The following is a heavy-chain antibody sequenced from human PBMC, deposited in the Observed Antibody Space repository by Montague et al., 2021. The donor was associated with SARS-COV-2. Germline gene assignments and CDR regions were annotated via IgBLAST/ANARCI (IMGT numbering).Heavy chain of an antibody. CDR3: AKDSGSSMDYYYGMDV. CDR2: ISGSGGST. J-gene: IGHJ6*02. CDR1: GLTFSSYA. D-gene: IGHD1-26*01. V-gene: IGHV3-23*01. Sequence: SLRLSCAASGLTFSSYAMSWVRQAPGKGLEWVSAISGSGGSTYYADSVKGRFTISRDNSKNTLYLQMNSLRAEDTAVYYCAKDSGSSMDYYYGMDVWGQGTTVTVSS.